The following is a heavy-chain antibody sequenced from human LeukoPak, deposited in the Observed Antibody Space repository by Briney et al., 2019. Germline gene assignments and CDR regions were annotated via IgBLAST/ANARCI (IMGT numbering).Heavy chain of an antibody. Sequence: GGSLRLSCVGFGFTFSNYNLNWVRQAPGKGLEWVSSISRSGGSTYYAESVKGRLTISRDNAESSVYLQVDSLRVEDTAVYYCARDPYSGNYGDYYYYYMDVWGKGTTVTISS. CDR1: GFTFSNYN. CDR3: ARDPYSGNYGDYYYYYMDV. V-gene: IGHV3-21*01. D-gene: IGHD1-26*01. J-gene: IGHJ6*03. CDR2: ISRSGGST.